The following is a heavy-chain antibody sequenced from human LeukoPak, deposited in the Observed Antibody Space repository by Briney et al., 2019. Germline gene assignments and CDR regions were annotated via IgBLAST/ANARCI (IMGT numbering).Heavy chain of an antibody. CDR3: ARVSDEYSSSATSDY. CDR2: FDPEDGET. V-gene: IGHV1-24*01. J-gene: IGHJ4*02. D-gene: IGHD6-6*01. Sequence: ASVKVSCKVSGYTLTELSMYWVRQAPGTGLEWMGGFDPEDGETIYAQKFQGRVTMTEDTSTDTAYMELSSLRSDDTAVYYCARVSDEYSSSATSDYWGQGTLVTVSS. CDR1: GYTLTELS.